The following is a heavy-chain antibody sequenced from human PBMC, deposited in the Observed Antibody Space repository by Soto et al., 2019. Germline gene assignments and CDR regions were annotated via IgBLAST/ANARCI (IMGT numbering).Heavy chain of an antibody. D-gene: IGHD6-19*01. CDR2: ISSSSSTI. CDR1: GFTFSSYS. CDR3: ARDLYMYSSKDWFDP. V-gene: IGHV3-48*02. Sequence: GGSLRLSCAASGFTFSSYSMNWVRQAPGKGLEWVSYISSSSSTIYYADSVKGGFTISRGNAKNSLYLQMNSLRDEDTAVYYCARDLYMYSSKDWFDPWGQGTLVTVSS. J-gene: IGHJ5*02.